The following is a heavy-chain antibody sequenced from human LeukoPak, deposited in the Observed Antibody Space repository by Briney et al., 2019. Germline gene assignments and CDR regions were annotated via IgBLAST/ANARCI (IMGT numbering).Heavy chain of an antibody. CDR2: IWYDGSNK. J-gene: IGHJ6*02. Sequence: GGSLRLSCAGSGFTGGINDYMSWVRQAPGKGLEWVAVIWYDGSNKYYADSVKGRFTISRDNSKNTLYLQMNSLRAEDTAVYYCARVLLPLYGMDVWGQGTTVTVSS. D-gene: IGHD3-22*01. CDR1: GFTGGINDY. V-gene: IGHV3-33*08. CDR3: ARVLLPLYGMDV.